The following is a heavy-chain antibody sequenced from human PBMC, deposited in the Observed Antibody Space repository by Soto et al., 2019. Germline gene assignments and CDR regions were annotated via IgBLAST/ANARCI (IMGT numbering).Heavy chain of an antibody. CDR2: IYFTGIT. CDR3: AGVAPRKLTFPFYGVDV. V-gene: IGHV4-30-4*01. Sequence: TSETLSLTCIVSGGSVSSADYYWSWIRQPPGKGLEWIGYIYFTGITYYNPSLKSRLTISLDTSKNQFSLKLSSLTAADTAVYFCAGVAPRKLTFPFYGVDVWGQGTTVTVSS. J-gene: IGHJ6*02. CDR1: GGSVSSADYY. D-gene: IGHD1-1*01.